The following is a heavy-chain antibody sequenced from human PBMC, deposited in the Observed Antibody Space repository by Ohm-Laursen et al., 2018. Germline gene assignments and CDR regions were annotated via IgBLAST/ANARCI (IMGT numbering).Heavy chain of an antibody. V-gene: IGHV3-48*03. D-gene: IGHD1-26*01. J-gene: IGHJ4*02. Sequence: SLRLSCAASGFTFRNYEMNWVRQAPGKGLEWVSYIGSISSVTYYGDSVKGRFTISRDNAKNTLYLQMDSLRAEDTAVYYCARGTEIVGATGVFDYWGQGTLVTVSS. CDR3: ARGTEIVGATGVFDY. CDR1: GFTFRNYE. CDR2: IGSISSVT.